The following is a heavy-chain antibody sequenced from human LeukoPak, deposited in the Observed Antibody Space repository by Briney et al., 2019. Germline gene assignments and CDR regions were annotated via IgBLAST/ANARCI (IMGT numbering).Heavy chain of an antibody. D-gene: IGHD4-23*01. Sequence: ASVKVSCKASGYTFTSYDINWVRQATGQGLECMGWMNPNSGNTGYAQKFQGRVTMTRDTSISTAYMELSSLRSEDTAVYYCARDHLRYGGNSDWGQGTLVTVSS. CDR3: ARDHLRYGGNSD. CDR1: GYTFTSYD. J-gene: IGHJ4*02. CDR2: MNPNSGNT. V-gene: IGHV1-8*01.